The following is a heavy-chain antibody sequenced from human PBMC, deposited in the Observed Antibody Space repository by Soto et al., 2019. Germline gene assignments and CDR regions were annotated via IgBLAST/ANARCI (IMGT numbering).Heavy chain of an antibody. J-gene: IGHJ2*01. CDR2: IYYSGST. CDR3: VRLRLRGYFDL. CDR1: GGSISSSSYY. Sequence: QLQLQESGPGLVKPSETLSLTCTVSGGSISSSSYYWGWIRQPPGKGLEWIGSIYYSGSTYYNPSLKSRVTISVDTSKNQFSLKLSSVTAADTAVYYCVRLRLRGYFDLWGRGTLVTVSS. D-gene: IGHD3-3*01. V-gene: IGHV4-39*01.